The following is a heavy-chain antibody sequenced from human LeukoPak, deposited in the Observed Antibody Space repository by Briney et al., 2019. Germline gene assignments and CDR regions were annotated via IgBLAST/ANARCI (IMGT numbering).Heavy chain of an antibody. V-gene: IGHV1-46*01. CDR3: AGEPYPTYSSGWYASVDP. J-gene: IGHJ5*02. CDR2: INPSGGST. CDR1: GYTFTSYY. D-gene: IGHD6-19*01. Sequence: ASVKVSCKASGYTFTSYYMHWVRQAPGQGLEWMGIINPSGGSTSYAQKFQGRVTMTRDTSTSTVYMELSSLRSEDTAVYYCAGEPYPTYSSGWYASVDPWGQGTLVTVSS.